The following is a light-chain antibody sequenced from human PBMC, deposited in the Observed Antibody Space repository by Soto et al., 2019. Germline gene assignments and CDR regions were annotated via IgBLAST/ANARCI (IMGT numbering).Light chain of an antibody. CDR2: DAS. J-gene: IGKJ1*01. CDR3: QQYNTYWT. V-gene: IGKV1-5*01. CDR1: QNVNNW. Sequence: DIQMTQFPSALSASVGDRVTITCRASQNVNNWLAWYQHKPGKAPQLLIYDASVLETGVPSRFSSSGSGTEFTLAISGLQSDDFATYSCQQYNTYWTFGPGTKVDIK.